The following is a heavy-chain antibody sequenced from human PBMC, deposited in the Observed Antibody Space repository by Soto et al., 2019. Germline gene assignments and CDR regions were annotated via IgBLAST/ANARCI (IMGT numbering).Heavy chain of an antibody. V-gene: IGHV2-70*01. Sequence: SCPTLVNPTQTLTLTCTFSGFSLSTSGMCVSWIRQPPGKALEWLALIDWDDDKYYSTSLKTRLTISKDTSKNQVVLTMTKMDPVAKATYYRARIIYVGRSVPPAIHYNGFDYWGQGTPVTVS. CDR3: ARIIYVGRSVPPAIHYNGFDY. J-gene: IGHJ4*02. D-gene: IGHD2-2*01. CDR2: IDWDDDK. CDR1: GFSLSTSGMC.